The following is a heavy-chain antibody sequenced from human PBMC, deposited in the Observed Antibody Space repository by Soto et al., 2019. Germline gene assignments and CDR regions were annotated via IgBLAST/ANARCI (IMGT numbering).Heavy chain of an antibody. Sequence: GSLRLPCSASGFTFSSYAMSWVRQAPGKGLEWVSAISGSGGSTYYADSVKGRFTISRDNSKNTLYLQMNSLRAEDTAVYYCAKGGPESSGYFRYWGQGTLVTVYS. D-gene: IGHD3-22*01. J-gene: IGHJ4*02. CDR2: ISGSGGST. CDR3: AKGGPESSGYFRY. CDR1: GFTFSSYA. V-gene: IGHV3-23*01.